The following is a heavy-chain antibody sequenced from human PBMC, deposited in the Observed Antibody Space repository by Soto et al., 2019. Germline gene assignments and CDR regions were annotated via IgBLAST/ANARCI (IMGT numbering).Heavy chain of an antibody. Sequence: ASVKVSCKASGYTFTSYAMHWVRQAPGQRLEWMGWINAGNGNTKYSQKFQGRVTITRDTSASTAYMELSSLRSEDTAVYYCARDGLTGTTGEGRYYYYYYMDVWGKGTTVTVAS. V-gene: IGHV1-3*01. J-gene: IGHJ6*03. CDR3: ARDGLTGTTGEGRYYYYYYMDV. CDR1: GYTFTSYA. D-gene: IGHD1-7*01. CDR2: INAGNGNT.